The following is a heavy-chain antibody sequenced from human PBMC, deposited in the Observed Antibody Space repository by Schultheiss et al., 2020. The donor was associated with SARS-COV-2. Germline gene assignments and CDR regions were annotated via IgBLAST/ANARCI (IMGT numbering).Heavy chain of an antibody. CDR3: ARVSGSYTFDY. V-gene: IGHV4-38-2*01. CDR1: GYSISSGYY. D-gene: IGHD1-26*01. J-gene: IGHJ4*02. CDR2: IYHSGST. Sequence: SETLSLTCAVSGYSISSGYYWGWIRQPPGKGLEWIGSIYHSGSTYYNPSLKSRVTISVDTSKNQFSLKLSSVTAADTAVYYCARVSGSYTFDYWGQGTLVTVSS.